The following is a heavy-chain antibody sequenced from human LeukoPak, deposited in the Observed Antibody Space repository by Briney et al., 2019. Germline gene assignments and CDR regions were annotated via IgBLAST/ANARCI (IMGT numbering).Heavy chain of an antibody. CDR1: GYTFTGCF. V-gene: IGHV1-2*02. D-gene: IGHD5-18*01. CDR3: ARSAYNYGYVYFDH. Sequence: ASVKVSCRASGYTFTGCFIHYVRQAPGQGLEWMGWIDPNSDNIRYSETFKDRVTMTRDTSTNTAYMELSWLRSDDTAVYYCARSAYNYGYVYFDHWGQGTLVIVSS. CDR2: IDPNSDNI. J-gene: IGHJ4*02.